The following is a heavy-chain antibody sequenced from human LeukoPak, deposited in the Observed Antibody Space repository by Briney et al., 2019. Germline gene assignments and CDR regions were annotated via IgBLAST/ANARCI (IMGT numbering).Heavy chain of an antibody. CDR2: INPSGGST. J-gene: IGHJ4*02. CDR1: GYTFTSYY. CDR3: ARAMATIRFRFDY. V-gene: IGHV1-46*01. D-gene: IGHD5-24*01. Sequence: EASVKVSRKASGYTFTSYYMHWVRQAPGQGLEWMGIINPSGGSTSYAQKFQGRVTMTRDMSTSTVYMELSSLRSEDTAVYYCARAMATIRFRFDYWGQGTLVTVSS.